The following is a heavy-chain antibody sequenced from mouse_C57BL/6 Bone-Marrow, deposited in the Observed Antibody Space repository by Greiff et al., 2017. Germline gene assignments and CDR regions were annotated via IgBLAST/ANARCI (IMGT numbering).Heavy chain of an antibody. V-gene: IGHV5-12*01. CDR2: ISNGGGST. CDR1: GFTFSDYY. Sequence: DVMLVESGGGLVQPGGSLKLSCAASGFTFSDYYMYWVRQTPEKRLEWVAYISNGGGSTYYPDTVKGRFTISRDNAKNTLYLQISRLKSEDTAMYYCAGGAYYSNFAWFAYWGQGTLVTVSA. J-gene: IGHJ3*01. D-gene: IGHD2-5*01. CDR3: AGGAYYSNFAWFAY.